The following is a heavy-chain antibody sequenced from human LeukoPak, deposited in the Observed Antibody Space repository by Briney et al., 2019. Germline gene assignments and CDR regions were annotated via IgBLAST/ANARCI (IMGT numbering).Heavy chain of an antibody. CDR2: IYYSGST. CDR3: ARGPLTTVVTAPYYFDY. V-gene: IGHV4-59*01. D-gene: IGHD4-23*01. J-gene: IGHJ4*02. Sequence: SETLSLTCTVSGGSISSYYWSWIRQPPGKGLEWIGYIYYSGSTNYNPSLKSRVTISVDTSKNQFSLKLSSVTAADTAVYYCARGPLTTVVTAPYYFDYWGQGTLVTVSS. CDR1: GGSISSYY.